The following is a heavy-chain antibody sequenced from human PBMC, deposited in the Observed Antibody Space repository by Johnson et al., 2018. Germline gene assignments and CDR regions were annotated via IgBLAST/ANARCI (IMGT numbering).Heavy chain of an antibody. D-gene: IGHD3-22*01. J-gene: IGHJ3*02. CDR1: GGSVSSSY. Sequence: QVQLRESGPGLLKASETLSLTCTVSGGSVSSSYWSWIRQPPGKGVEWIGYVSYSGSTDYSPSLKSRLTIPLDTSKNQFSLKLTSVTTADTAVYYCARYDSSTFWAFNIWGQGTVVTVSS. CDR3: ARYDSSTFWAFNI. V-gene: IGHV4-59*02. CDR2: VSYSGST.